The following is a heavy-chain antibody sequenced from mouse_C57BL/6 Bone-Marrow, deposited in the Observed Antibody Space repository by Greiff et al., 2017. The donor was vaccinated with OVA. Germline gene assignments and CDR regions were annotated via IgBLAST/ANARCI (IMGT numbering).Heavy chain of an antibody. V-gene: IGHV1-15*01. J-gene: IGHJ3*01. CDR2: IDPETGGT. CDR3: ARLLLRYTWFAY. CDR1: GYTFTDYE. Sequence: QVQLQQSGAELVRPGASVTLSCKASGYTFTDYEMHWVKQTPVHGLEWIGAIDPETGGTAYNQKFKGKAILTADKSSSTAYMELRSLTSEDSAVYYCARLLLRYTWFAYWGQGTLVTVSA. D-gene: IGHD1-1*01.